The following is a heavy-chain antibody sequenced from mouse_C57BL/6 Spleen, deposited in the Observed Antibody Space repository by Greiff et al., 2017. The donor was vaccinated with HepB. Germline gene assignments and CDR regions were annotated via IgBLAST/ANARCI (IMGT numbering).Heavy chain of an antibody. J-gene: IGHJ2*01. CDR1: GYTFTSYT. CDR3: ARSIYYYGSSHYFDY. Sequence: VQLQQSGAELARPGASVKMSCKASGYTFTSYTMHWVKQRPGQGLEWIGYINPSSGYTKYNQKFKDKATLTADKSSSTAYMQLSSLTSEDSAVYYFARSIYYYGSSHYFDYWGQGTTLTVSS. D-gene: IGHD1-1*01. V-gene: IGHV1-4*01. CDR2: INPSSGYT.